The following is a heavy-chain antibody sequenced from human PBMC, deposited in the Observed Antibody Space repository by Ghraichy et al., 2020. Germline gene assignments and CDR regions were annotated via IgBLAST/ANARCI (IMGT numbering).Heavy chain of an antibody. V-gene: IGHV4-61*01. D-gene: IGHD3-22*01. CDR3: ARDPVFFYDSPY. CDR2: IYYSGST. CDR1: GGSVSSGSYY. J-gene: IGHJ4*02. Sequence: SETLSLTCTVSGGSVSSGSYYWSWIRQPPGKGLEWIGYIYYSGSTNYNPSLKSRVTISVDTSKNQFSLKLSSVTAADTAVYYCARDPVFFYDSPYWGQGTLVTVSS.